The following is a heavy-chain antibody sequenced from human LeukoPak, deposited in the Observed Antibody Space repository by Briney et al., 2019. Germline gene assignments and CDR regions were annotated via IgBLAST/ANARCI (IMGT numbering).Heavy chain of an antibody. V-gene: IGHV3-7*03. CDR1: GFTFNRCW. CDR3: ASGDYGDYVVDY. Sequence: GGSLRLSCVVSGFTFNRCWMNWVRQAPGKGLEWVAHINPDGRDTYYVDSVKGRFTISRDNAKNSLYLQMNSLRAEDTAVYYCASGDYGDYVVDYWGQGTLVTVSS. D-gene: IGHD4-17*01. J-gene: IGHJ4*02. CDR2: INPDGRDT.